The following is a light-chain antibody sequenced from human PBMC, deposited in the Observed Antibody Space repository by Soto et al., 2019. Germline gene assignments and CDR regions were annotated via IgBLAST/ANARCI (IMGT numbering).Light chain of an antibody. CDR2: ATS. CDR1: QDIRNY. Sequence: DIQMTQSPSSLSAYVGDRGTITCRASQDIRNYFNWYQQKPGKAPKLLIYATSTLQSGVPSRFSGSGSGTDFTLTITDLQPEDFASYFCQQTYALPRPFGQGTKVDIK. V-gene: IGKV1-39*01. J-gene: IGKJ1*01. CDR3: QQTYALPRP.